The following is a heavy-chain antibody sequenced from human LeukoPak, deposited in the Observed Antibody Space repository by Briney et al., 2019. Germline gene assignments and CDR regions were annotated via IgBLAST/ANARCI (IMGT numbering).Heavy chain of an antibody. V-gene: IGHV3-23*01. CDR3: AKTGTDSSGYYIDS. CDR1: GFTFSSYA. D-gene: IGHD3-22*01. J-gene: IGHJ5*01. Sequence: PGGSLRLSCAASGFTFSSYAMSWVRQAPGRRLEWVSALSSSGGSTYYADSVKGRFTISRDNSKKTLYLQMNSLRAEDTAVYYCAKTGTDSSGYYIDSWGQGTLVTVSS. CDR2: LSSSGGST.